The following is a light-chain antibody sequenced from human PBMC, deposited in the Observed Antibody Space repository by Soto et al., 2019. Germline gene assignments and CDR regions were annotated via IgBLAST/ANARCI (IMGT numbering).Light chain of an antibody. Sequence: QSALTQPASVSGSPGQSITISCTGTSSDVGGYNYVSWYQQHPGKAPQLMIYEVSNRPSGISNRFSGSKSGNTASLTISGVQAEDEADYYCSSYTSSSSDYVFGTGTKVTVL. CDR3: SSYTSSSSDYV. V-gene: IGLV2-14*01. CDR2: EVS. CDR1: SSDVGGYNY. J-gene: IGLJ1*01.